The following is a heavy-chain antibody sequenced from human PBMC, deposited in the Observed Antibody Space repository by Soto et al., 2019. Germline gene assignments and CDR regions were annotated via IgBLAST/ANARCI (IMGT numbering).Heavy chain of an antibody. CDR1: GYSIASGYY. J-gene: IGHJ6*02. V-gene: IGHV4-38-2*01. CDR2: IYHAGSV. Sequence: SETLSLTCAVSGYSIASGYYWAWIRQSPGKGLEWIGSIYHAGSVYYNPSLNSRVAVSLDTSKNHFSLKLTSVTAADTAVYYCARTFVYYGMDVWGQGTTVT. CDR3: ARTFVYYGMDV.